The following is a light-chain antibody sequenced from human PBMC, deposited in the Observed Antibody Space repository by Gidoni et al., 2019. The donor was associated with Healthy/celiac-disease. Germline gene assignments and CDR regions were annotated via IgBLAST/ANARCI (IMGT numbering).Light chain of an antibody. CDR2: GAS. J-gene: IGKJ4*01. CDR3: QQYGSSPSET. V-gene: IGKV3-20*01. CDR1: QSVSSSY. Sequence: EIVLTQSPGTLSLSPGERATHSCSASQSVSSSYLAWYQQKPGQAPRLLIYGASSRATGIPDRFSGSGSGTDFTLTISRLEPEDFAVYYCQQYGSSPSETFGGGTKVEIK.